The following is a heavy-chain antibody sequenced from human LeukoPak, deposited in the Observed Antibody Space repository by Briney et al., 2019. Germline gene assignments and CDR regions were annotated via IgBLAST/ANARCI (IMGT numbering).Heavy chain of an antibody. CDR3: ARDNSVGDIAWWFDP. CDR1: GYRFTGNF. D-gene: IGHD3-16*02. V-gene: IGHV1-2*02. CDR2: INPNSGDT. Sequence: GASVTVSCKASGYRFTGNFIHWVRQAPGQGLEWMGWINPNSGDTVYAQKFQGRVTMTRDTSIITAYMELSSLRSDDTAIYYCARDNSVGDIAWWFDPWGQGTLVTVSS. J-gene: IGHJ5*02.